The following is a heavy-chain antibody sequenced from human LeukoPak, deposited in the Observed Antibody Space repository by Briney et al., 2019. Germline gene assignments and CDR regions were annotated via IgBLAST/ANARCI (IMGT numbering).Heavy chain of an antibody. V-gene: IGHV3-23*01. Sequence: GGSLRLSCAASGFTFSSYTMTWVRQAPGKGQEWVSGISGSGGITYYADSVKGRFTISRDNSKNTLYLQMNSLRAEDTAVYYWARGRGLTIPFDYWGQGTLVTVSS. CDR1: GFTFSSYT. CDR3: ARGRGLTIPFDY. J-gene: IGHJ4*02. CDR2: ISGSGGIT. D-gene: IGHD3-10*01.